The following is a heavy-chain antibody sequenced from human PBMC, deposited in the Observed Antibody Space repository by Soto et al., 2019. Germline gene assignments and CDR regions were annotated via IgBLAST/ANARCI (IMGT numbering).Heavy chain of an antibody. V-gene: IGHV1-24*01. J-gene: IGHJ4*02. D-gene: IGHD3-9*01. CDR2: FDPEGGEA. CDR3: ATVVGLGRYYFDK. CDR1: GHTLTEFS. Sequence: ASVKVSCKISGHTLTEFSIHWVRQAPGKGLEWMGGFDPEGGEAIYAQKWHGRVTMTEDASTDTVHLDVESLRSDDTAVYYCATVVGLGRYYFDKRGQGTLVTVSS.